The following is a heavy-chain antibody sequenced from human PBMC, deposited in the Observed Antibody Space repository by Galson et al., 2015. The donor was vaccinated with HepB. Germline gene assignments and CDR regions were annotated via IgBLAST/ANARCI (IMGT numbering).Heavy chain of an antibody. CDR2: ISSSSSYI. CDR1: GFTFSSYS. CDR3: ASDPIVGATGLDY. J-gene: IGHJ4*02. V-gene: IGHV3-21*01. Sequence: SLRLSCAASGFTFSSYSMNWVRQAPGKGLEWVSSISSSSSYIYYADSVKGRFTISRDNAKNSLYLQMNSLRAEDTAVYYCASDPIVGATGLDYWGQGTLVTVSS. D-gene: IGHD1-26*01.